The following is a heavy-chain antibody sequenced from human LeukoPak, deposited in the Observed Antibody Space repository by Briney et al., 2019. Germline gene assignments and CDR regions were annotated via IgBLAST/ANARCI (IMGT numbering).Heavy chain of an antibody. CDR3: ARLASDSNDY. V-gene: IGHV4-59*08. CDR1: GGSISSYF. D-gene: IGHD2-21*02. Sequence: SETLSLTCTVSGGSISSYFWSWIRQPPGKGLEWIGYISYRGNTTYNPSLKSRVTLSVDTSKNHFSLKLNSVTAADTAVYYCARLASDSNDYWGQGTLVTVSS. J-gene: IGHJ4*02. CDR2: ISYRGNT.